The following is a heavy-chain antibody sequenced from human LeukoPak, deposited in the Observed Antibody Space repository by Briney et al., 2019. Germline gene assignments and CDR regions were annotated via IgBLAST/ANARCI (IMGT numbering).Heavy chain of an antibody. CDR1: GFTFSSYW. V-gene: IGHV3-7*01. CDR2: IKQDGSEK. Sequence: GGSLRLSCAASGFTFSSYWMSWVRQAPGKGLEWVVNIKQDGSEKNYVDSVKGRFTISRDNAQKSLYLQMNSLRAEDTAVYYCVRDKGVWLGLEDGMDVWGQGTTVTVSS. CDR3: VRDKGVWLGLEDGMDV. D-gene: IGHD3-10*01. J-gene: IGHJ6*02.